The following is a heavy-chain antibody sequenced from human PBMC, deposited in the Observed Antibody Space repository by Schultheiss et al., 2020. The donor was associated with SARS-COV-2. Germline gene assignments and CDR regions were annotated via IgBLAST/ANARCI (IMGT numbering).Heavy chain of an antibody. J-gene: IGHJ4*02. CDR2: IYYSGST. CDR1: GGSFSGYY. Sequence: SETLFLTCAVYGGSFSGYYWSWIRQPPGKGLEWIGYIYYSGSTNYNPSLKSRVTISVDTSKNQFSLKLSSVTAADTAVYYCARHLAAAGPSFDYWGQGTLVTVSS. V-gene: IGHV4-59*01. D-gene: IGHD6-13*01. CDR3: ARHLAAAGPSFDY.